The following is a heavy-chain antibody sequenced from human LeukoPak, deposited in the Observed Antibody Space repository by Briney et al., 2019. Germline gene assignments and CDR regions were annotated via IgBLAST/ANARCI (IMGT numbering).Heavy chain of an antibody. CDR1: GFTFSSYW. CDR2: INNDGADT. V-gene: IGHV3-74*01. D-gene: IGHD6-19*01. Sequence: GGSLRLSCAASGFTFSSYWMHWVRQAPGKGLVWVSRINNDGADTTYADSVKGRFTVSRDNAKNTLYLQMNSLRAEDTAVYYCARGYGRGLFDYWGQGTLVTVSS. J-gene: IGHJ4*02. CDR3: ARGYGRGLFDY.